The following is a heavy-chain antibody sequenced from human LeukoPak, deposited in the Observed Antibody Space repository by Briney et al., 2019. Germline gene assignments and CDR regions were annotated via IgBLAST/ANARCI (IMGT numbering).Heavy chain of an antibody. V-gene: IGHV3-53*01. J-gene: IGHJ5*02. Sequence: GGSLRLSCAASGLTVSSSYMSWVRQAPGKGLEWVSVISSSGDSTYYADSVKGRFTISRDNSKNTLYLQMSSLRAEDTAVYYCARARDYGDYVNWFDPWGQGTLVTVSS. CDR2: ISSSGDST. D-gene: IGHD4-17*01. CDR1: GLTVSSSY. CDR3: ARARDYGDYVNWFDP.